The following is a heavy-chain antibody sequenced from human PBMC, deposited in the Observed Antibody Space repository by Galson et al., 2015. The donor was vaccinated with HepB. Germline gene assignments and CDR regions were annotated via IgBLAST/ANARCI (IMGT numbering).Heavy chain of an antibody. D-gene: IGHD4-17*01. V-gene: IGHV4-59*01. CDR1: GGSISSYY. J-gene: IGHJ3*02. Sequence: QVQLQESGPGLVKPSETLSLTCTVSGGSISSYYWSWIRQPPGKGLEWIGYFYYSGSTNYNPSLKSRVTISVDTSKNQFSLKLSSVTAADTAVYYCARDLGGYGDYGGAFDIWGQGTMVTVSS. CDR3: ARDLGGYGDYGGAFDI. CDR2: FYYSGST.